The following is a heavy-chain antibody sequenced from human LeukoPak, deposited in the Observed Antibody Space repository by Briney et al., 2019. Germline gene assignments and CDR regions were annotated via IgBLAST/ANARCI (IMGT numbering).Heavy chain of an antibody. CDR1: GYTFTDYY. D-gene: IGHD6-6*01. Sequence: GASVKVSCKASGYTFTDYYIHWLRQARGQGLEWMGWIIPNNGGTNYAPKFRGRVTMTRDTSISTAYMELSRLRSDDTAVYYCARGLSIEAYNFNYWGQGTLVTVSS. V-gene: IGHV1-2*02. J-gene: IGHJ4*02. CDR2: IIPNNGGT. CDR3: ARGLSIEAYNFNY.